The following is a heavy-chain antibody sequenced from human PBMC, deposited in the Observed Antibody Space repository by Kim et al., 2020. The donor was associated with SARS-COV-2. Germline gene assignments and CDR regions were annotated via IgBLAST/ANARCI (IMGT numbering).Heavy chain of an antibody. CDR2: K. CDR3: ARDDGFRSIDH. V-gene: IGHV3-7*01. D-gene: IGHD6-25*01. J-gene: IGHJ4*02. Sequence: KFYVDSGEGRFTVARDNAKNSVYLQMNGLRPEDTAVYYCARDDGFRSIDHWGQGILVTVSS.